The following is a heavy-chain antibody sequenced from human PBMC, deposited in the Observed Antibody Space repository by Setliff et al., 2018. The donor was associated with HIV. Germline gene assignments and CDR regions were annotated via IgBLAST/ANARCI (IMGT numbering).Heavy chain of an antibody. V-gene: IGHV3-53*01. CDR3: AMCYERWLVNY. CDR1: GVTVRANY. D-gene: IGHD3-22*01. CDR2: ISNGGST. Sequence: GGSLRLSCVASGVTVRANYMAWVRQAPGKGLEWVSLISNGGSTYYADSVKGRFTISRDDYKNTVYLQMNSLRAEDTAVYYCAMCYERWLVNYWGQGTLVTVSS. J-gene: IGHJ4*02.